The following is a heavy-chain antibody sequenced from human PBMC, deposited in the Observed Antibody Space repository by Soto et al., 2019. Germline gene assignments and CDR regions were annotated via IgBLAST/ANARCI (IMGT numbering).Heavy chain of an antibody. J-gene: IGHJ6*02. D-gene: IGHD3-22*01. V-gene: IGHV3-23*01. Sequence: HPGGSLRLSCAASGFTFSSYAMSWVRQAPGKGLEWVSAISGSGGSTYYADSVKGRFTISRDNSKNTLYLQMNSLRAEDTAVYYCAKGSGYYYGGYYYYGMDVWGQGTTVTVSS. CDR1: GFTFSSYA. CDR3: AKGSGYYYGGYYYYGMDV. CDR2: ISGSGGST.